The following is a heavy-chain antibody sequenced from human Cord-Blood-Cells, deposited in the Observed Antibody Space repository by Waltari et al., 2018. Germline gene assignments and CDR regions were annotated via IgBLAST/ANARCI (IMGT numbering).Heavy chain of an antibody. D-gene: IGHD3-3*01. CDR3: ARDKYDFWSGYYYYYYMDV. CDR2: IYYSGST. J-gene: IGHJ6*03. V-gene: IGHV4-31*03. CDR1: GGSLSSGGYY. Sequence: QVQLQESGPGLVKPSQTLSLTCTVSGGSLSSGGYYWSWIRQPPGKGLEWIGYIYYSGSTYYNPSLKSRVTISVDTSKNQFSLKLSSVTAADTAVYYCARDKYDFWSGYYYYYYMDVWGKGTTVTVSS.